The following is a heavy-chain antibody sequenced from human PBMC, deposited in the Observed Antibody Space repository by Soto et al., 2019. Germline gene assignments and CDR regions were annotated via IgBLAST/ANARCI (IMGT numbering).Heavy chain of an antibody. Sequence: SETLSLTCTVSGDSIRSGNHYWSWIRQPPGKGLEWIGYIYYSGSTYYSPSLNSRLTMSLDTSKNQFSLKLRSVTAADTAIYYCARLFTVTTDYYFGMDVWGQGTTVTVSS. V-gene: IGHV4-30-4*01. D-gene: IGHD4-17*01. CDR1: GDSIRSGNHY. CDR2: IYYSGST. CDR3: ARLFTVTTDYYFGMDV. J-gene: IGHJ6*02.